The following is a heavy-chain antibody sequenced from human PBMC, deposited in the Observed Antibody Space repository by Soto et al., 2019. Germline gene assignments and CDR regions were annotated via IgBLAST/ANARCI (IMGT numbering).Heavy chain of an antibody. J-gene: IGHJ6*02. Sequence: QVQLVQSGAEVKKPGSSVKVSCKASGGTFSSYAISWVRQAPGQGLEWMGGIIPIFGTANYAQKFQGRVPITADESTSTAYMELSSLRSEDTAVYYCARDWGYCTNGVCYTGGDYYYYGMDVWGQGTTVTVSS. CDR2: IIPIFGTA. CDR3: ARDWGYCTNGVCYTGGDYYYYGMDV. D-gene: IGHD2-8*01. V-gene: IGHV1-69*01. CDR1: GGTFSSYA.